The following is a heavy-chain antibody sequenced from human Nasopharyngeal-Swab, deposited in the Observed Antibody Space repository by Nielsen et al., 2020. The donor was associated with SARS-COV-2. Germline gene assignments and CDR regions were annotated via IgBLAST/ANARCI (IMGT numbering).Heavy chain of an antibody. J-gene: IGHJ4*02. CDR2: IGTAGDT. V-gene: IGHV3-13*01. D-gene: IGHD3-22*01. CDR3: ARGRAGGVSSYYYDIQGIDY. Sequence: GESLKISCAASGFTFSSYDMHWVRQATGKGLEWVSAIGTAGDTYYPGSVKGRFTISRENAKNSLYLQMNSLRAGDTAVYYCARGRAGGVSSYYYDIQGIDYWGQGTLVTVSS. CDR1: GFTFSSYD.